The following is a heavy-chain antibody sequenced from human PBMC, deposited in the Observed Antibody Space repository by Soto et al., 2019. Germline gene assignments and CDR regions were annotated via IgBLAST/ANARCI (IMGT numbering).Heavy chain of an antibody. CDR3: ARDAGNHYYGMDV. Sequence: GASVKVSCKASGYTFTGYYMHWVRQAPGQGLEWMGWINPNSGGTNYAQKFQGRVTMTRDTSISTAYMELSRLRSDDTAVYYCARDAGNHYYGMDVWGQGTTVTVSS. V-gene: IGHV1-2*02. CDR1: GYTFTGYY. J-gene: IGHJ6*02. D-gene: IGHD4-4*01. CDR2: INPNSGGT.